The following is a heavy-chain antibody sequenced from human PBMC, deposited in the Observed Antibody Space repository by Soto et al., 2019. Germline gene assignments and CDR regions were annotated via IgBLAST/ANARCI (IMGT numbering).Heavy chain of an antibody. CDR3: AKGAVVVTAIPLFDY. CDR1: GFTFSSYG. CDR2: ISYDGSNK. V-gene: IGHV3-30*18. Sequence: QVQLVESGGGVVQPGRSLRLSCAASGFTFSSYGMHWVRQAPGKGLEWVAVISYDGSNKYYADSVKGRFTISSDNSKNTLYLQMNSLRAEDTAVYYFAKGAVVVTAIPLFDYWGQGSLVTVSS. J-gene: IGHJ4*02. D-gene: IGHD2-21*02.